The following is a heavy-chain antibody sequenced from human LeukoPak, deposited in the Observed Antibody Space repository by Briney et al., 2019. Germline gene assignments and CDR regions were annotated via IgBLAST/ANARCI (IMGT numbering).Heavy chain of an antibody. CDR1: GFTVSSNY. V-gene: IGHV3-53*01. CDR3: AKTTEWEQPYYFDY. D-gene: IGHD1-26*01. J-gene: IGHJ4*02. CDR2: IYSGGST. Sequence: GGSLRLSCAASGFTVSSNYMSWVRQAPGKGLEWVSVIYSGGSTYYADSVKGRFTISRDNSKNTLYLQMNSLRAEDTAVYYCAKTTEWEQPYYFDYWGQGTLVTVSS.